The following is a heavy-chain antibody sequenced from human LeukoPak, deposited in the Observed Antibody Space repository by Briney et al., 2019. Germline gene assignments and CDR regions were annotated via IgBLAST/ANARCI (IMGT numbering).Heavy chain of an antibody. Sequence: GSLRLSCAASGFTFSSYWMHWVRQAPGKGLVWVSRINSDASSTSYADSVKGRFTISRDNAKNTLYLQMNSLRAEDTAVYYCARAAYYYGMDVWGQGTTVTVSS. J-gene: IGHJ6*02. CDR2: INSDASST. CDR3: ARAAYYYGMDV. CDR1: GFTFSSYW. V-gene: IGHV3-74*01.